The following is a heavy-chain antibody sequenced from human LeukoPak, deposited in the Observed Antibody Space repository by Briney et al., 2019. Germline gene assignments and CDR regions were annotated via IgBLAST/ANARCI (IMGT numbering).Heavy chain of an antibody. CDR2: IRDNGDST. V-gene: IGHV3-64D*06. D-gene: IGHD5-12*01. Sequence: GSLRLSCSASGFTFSSYTMHWVRQAPGKGLEYVSAIRDNGDSTFYADSVKGRFTISRDNSKNTLYLQMSSLRAEDTAVYYCLKNSGYEDFDYWGQGTLVTVSS. J-gene: IGHJ4*02. CDR1: GFTFSSYT. CDR3: LKNSGYEDFDY.